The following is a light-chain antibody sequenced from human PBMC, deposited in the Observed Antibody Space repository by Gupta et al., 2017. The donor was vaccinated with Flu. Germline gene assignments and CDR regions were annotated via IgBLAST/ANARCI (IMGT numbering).Light chain of an antibody. V-gene: IGLV1-51*02. CDR2: ENN. CDR1: SSNIGNNY. Sequence: KGTISCSGGSSNIGNNYVSWYQQFPGTAPKLLIHENNKRPSGIPDRFSGSKSATAAALEIIGLQTGDEADYYCGTWDSSLSVWVFGGGTKVTVL. J-gene: IGLJ3*02. CDR3: GTWDSSLSVWV.